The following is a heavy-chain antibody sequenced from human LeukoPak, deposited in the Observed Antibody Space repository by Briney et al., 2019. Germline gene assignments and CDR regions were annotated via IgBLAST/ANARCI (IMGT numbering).Heavy chain of an antibody. CDR3: AKDSSRDYYYFDY. J-gene: IGHJ4*02. V-gene: IGHV3-30*18. Sequence: GGSLRLSCAASGFTFSSYAMSWVRQAPGKGLEWVADISYDGTNKYYADSVKGRFTISRDNSKNTLYLEMNSLRAEDTAVFYCAKDSSRDYYYFDYWGQGTLVTVSS. CDR2: ISYDGTNK. CDR1: GFTFSSYA. D-gene: IGHD6-13*01.